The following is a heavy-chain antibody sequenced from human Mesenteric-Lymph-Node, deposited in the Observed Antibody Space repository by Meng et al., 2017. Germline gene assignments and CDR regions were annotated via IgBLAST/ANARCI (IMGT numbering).Heavy chain of an antibody. J-gene: IGHJ4*02. Sequence: QNTLKESGPKLLKPPQTLTLTCTFSGFSLSTSGVGVGWIRQPPGKALEWLALIYWDDDKRYSPSLKSRLTITKDTSKNQVVLTMTNMDPVDTATYYCAHRAYYYDSSGYEYWGQGTLVTVSS. CDR2: IYWDDDK. CDR1: GFSLSTSGVG. D-gene: IGHD3-22*01. CDR3: AHRAYYYDSSGYEY. V-gene: IGHV2-5*02.